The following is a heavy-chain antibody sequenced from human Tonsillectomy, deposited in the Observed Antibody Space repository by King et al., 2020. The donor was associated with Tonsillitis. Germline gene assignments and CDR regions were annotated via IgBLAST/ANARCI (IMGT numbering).Heavy chain of an antibody. CDR3: ASTAPPNYYYYMDV. CDR1: GGSISSAGYY. V-gene: IGHV4-31*03. Sequence: QLQESGPGLVKPSQTLSLTCTVSGGSISSAGYYWSWIRQHPGKGLEWIGYISYSGSTYYNPSLKSRVMISVDTSKNQFSLKVNSVNAADSAVYYCASTAPPNYYYYMDVWGKGTTVTVSS. D-gene: IGHD4-17*01. J-gene: IGHJ6*03. CDR2: ISYSGST.